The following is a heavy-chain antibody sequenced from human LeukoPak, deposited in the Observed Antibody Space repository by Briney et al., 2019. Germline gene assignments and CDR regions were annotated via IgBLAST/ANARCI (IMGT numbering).Heavy chain of an antibody. CDR1: GGSISSSSYY. V-gene: IGHV4-39*01. Sequence: PSETLSLTCIVSGGSISSSSYYWGWIRQPPGKGLEWIGNIYYIGSTYYNPSLKGRVTIAVDTSKNQFSLKLSSVLAADTAVYYCARRRIRGGYDPYYFDYWGQGTLVTASS. CDR3: ARRRIRGGYDPYYFDY. J-gene: IGHJ4*02. CDR2: IYYIGST. D-gene: IGHD3-22*01.